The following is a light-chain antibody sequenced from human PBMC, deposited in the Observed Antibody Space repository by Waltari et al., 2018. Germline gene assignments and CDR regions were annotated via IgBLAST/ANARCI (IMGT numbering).Light chain of an antibody. CDR2: KDT. V-gene: IGLV3-25*02. CDR1: ALPKQY. J-gene: IGLJ2*01. Sequence: SYELTQPPSVSVSPVQTARITCFGDALPKQYAYWYQHKPGQAPTLLIYKDTERPSGIPGRFSGSTSGTTVTLTISGVQAEEEAEYYCQSSDSSGVYVVFGGGTKLTVL. CDR3: QSSDSSGVYVV.